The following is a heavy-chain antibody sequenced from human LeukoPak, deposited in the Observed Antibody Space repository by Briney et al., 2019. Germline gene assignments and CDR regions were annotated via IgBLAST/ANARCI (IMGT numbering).Heavy chain of an antibody. CDR2: INHSGST. Sequence: SETLSLTCAVYGGSFSGYYWSWIRQPPGEGLEWIGEINHSGSTNYNPSLKSRVTISVDTSKNQFSLKLSSVTAADTAVYYCARAWSPDPNLGYCSSTSCYAFDPWGQGTLVTVSS. D-gene: IGHD2-2*01. CDR3: ARAWSPDPNLGYCSSTSCYAFDP. CDR1: GGSFSGYY. V-gene: IGHV4-34*01. J-gene: IGHJ5*02.